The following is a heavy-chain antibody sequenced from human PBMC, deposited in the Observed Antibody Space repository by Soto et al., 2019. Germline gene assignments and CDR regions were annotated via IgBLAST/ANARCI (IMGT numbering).Heavy chain of an antibody. CDR3: AKDRGCSSTSCYGMDV. CDR1: GFTFSSYG. V-gene: IGHV3-30*18. D-gene: IGHD2-2*01. Sequence: PGGSLRLSCAASGFTFSSYGMHWVRQAPGKGLEWVAVISYDGSNKYYADSVKGRFTISRDNSKNTLYLQMNSLRAEDTAVYYCAKDRGCSSTSCYGMDVWGQGTTVTVSS. CDR2: ISYDGSNK. J-gene: IGHJ6*02.